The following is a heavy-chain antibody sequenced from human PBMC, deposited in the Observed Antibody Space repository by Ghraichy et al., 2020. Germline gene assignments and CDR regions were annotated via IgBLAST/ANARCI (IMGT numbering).Heavy chain of an antibody. V-gene: IGHV4-31*03. CDR1: GDSITSGDYY. Sequence: LRLSCTVSGDSITSGDYYWTWIRQHPGKGLEWIGYIYHSGGTYYNPSLKSRLTLSVDTSKNQFSLKLSSVTAADTAVYYCARDHAGAYYYYAMDVWGQGTTVTVSS. CDR2: IYHSGGT. CDR3: ARDHAGAYYYYAMDV. D-gene: IGHD2-8*02. J-gene: IGHJ6*02.